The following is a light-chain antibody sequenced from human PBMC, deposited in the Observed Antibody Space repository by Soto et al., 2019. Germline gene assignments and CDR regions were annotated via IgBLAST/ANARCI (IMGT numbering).Light chain of an antibody. Sequence: QSVLTQPASVSESPGQSITISCTGTSSDVGASDFVSWYQQHPGKAPELIIYEISNRPSGVSSRFSGSKSGNTASLTISGLQAEDESDYHCSSYTTSHTLVFGGGTKLTVL. CDR2: EIS. V-gene: IGLV2-14*01. J-gene: IGLJ2*01. CDR1: SSDVGASDF. CDR3: SSYTTSHTLV.